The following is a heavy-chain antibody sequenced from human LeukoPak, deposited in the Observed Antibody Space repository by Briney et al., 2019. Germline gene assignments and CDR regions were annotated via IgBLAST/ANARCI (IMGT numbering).Heavy chain of an antibody. CDR3: ARVAGYSYGYYFDY. CDR1: GYTFTSYG. J-gene: IGHJ4*02. Sequence: ASVKVSCKASGYTFTSYGISWVRHAPGQGLEWMGWISAYNGNTNYAQKLQGRVTMTTDASTSTAYMELRRLRSDDTAVYYCARVAGYSYGYYFDYWGQGTLVTVSS. D-gene: IGHD5-18*01. CDR2: ISAYNGNT. V-gene: IGHV1-18*01.